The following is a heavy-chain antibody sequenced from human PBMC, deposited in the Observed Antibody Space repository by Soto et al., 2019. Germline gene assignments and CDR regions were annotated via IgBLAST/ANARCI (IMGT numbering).Heavy chain of an antibody. Sequence: QVQLVQSGTEVKKPGASVKVSCKASGYTFLDFYIHWVRQAPGQGLEWMGFINPSGGGTTYAQQFQGRFTMTRDTSTSTVYMELISLRSEDTAISYCARDKPFSAGYWGQGTLVT. D-gene: IGHD3-3*02. CDR2: INPSGGGT. CDR3: ARDKPFSAGY. V-gene: IGHV1-46*01. J-gene: IGHJ4*02. CDR1: GYTFLDFY.